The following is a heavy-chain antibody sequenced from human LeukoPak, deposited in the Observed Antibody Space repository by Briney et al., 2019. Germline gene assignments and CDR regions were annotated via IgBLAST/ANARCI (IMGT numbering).Heavy chain of an antibody. J-gene: IGHJ4*02. D-gene: IGHD2-2*01. V-gene: IGHV4-59*08. CDR2: IFYSGDT. CDR3: AMTPYCSSTGCSAFDY. CDR1: DGSINDYY. Sequence: SETLSLTCTVSDGSINDYYWSWIRQSPGKGLEFIAYIFYSGDTSYSPSLKSRVTISVDTSKNQFSLKLSSVTAADTAVYYCAMTPYCSSTGCSAFDYWGQGTLVTVSS.